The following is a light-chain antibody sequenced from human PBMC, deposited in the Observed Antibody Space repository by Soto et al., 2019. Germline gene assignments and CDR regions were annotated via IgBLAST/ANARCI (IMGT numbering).Light chain of an antibody. CDR1: SSNIGNNY. CDR3: GAWDGSLNTQV. CDR2: DND. V-gene: IGLV1-51*01. Sequence: QSVLTQPPSVSAAPGQKVTISCSGSSSNIGNNYVSWYQQLPRTAPKLLIYDNDKRPSGIPDRFSGSKSGTSATLGITGLQTGDEADYYCGAWDGSLNTQVFGGGTKLTVL. J-gene: IGLJ2*01.